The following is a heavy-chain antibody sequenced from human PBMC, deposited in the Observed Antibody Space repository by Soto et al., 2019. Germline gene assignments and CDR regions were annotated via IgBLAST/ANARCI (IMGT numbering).Heavy chain of an antibody. CDR2: ISYDGSNK. J-gene: IGHJ4*02. CDR3: AKEGTSIESYYFDY. CDR1: GFTFSSYG. D-gene: IGHD1-26*01. Sequence: QVQLVESGGGVVQPGRSLRLSCAASGFTFSSYGMHWVRQAPGKGLEWVAVISYDGSNKYYADSVKGRFTISRDNSKNTLYLQMNSLRAEDTAVYYCAKEGTSIESYYFDYWGQGILVTVSS. V-gene: IGHV3-30*18.